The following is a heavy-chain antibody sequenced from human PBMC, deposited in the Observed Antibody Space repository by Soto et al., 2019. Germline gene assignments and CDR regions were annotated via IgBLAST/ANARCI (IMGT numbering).Heavy chain of an antibody. V-gene: IGHV1-18*01. CDR1: GYTFTTYG. CDR2: VSTWNGNT. CDR3: ARCWVAEGVTTITDY. J-gene: IGHJ4*02. D-gene: IGHD5-12*01. Sequence: ASVKVSCKASGYTFTTYGISWLRQAPGQELEWMGWVSTWNGNTNYAQKDQGRVTMTTDTSTSKAYMELRSLRSDDTSIYYCARCWVAEGVTTITDYWGQGTPVTVSS.